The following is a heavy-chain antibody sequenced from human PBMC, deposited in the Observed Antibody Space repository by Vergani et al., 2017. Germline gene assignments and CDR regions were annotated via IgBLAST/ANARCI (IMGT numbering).Heavy chain of an antibody. Sequence: EVQLLESGGGLVQPGGSLRLSCAAFGFPFSSSAMSWVRQAPGKGLEWVSAISGSGGRTYYAASVKGRFTISRDNSKNTLYLQMSSLRADDTAVYYCAKVRCSSTSCDAGVHAFHIWGQGTLVT. V-gene: IGHV3-23*01. CDR1: GFPFSSSA. J-gene: IGHJ3*02. CDR3: AKVRCSSTSCDAGVHAFHI. CDR2: ISGSGGRT. D-gene: IGHD2-2*01.